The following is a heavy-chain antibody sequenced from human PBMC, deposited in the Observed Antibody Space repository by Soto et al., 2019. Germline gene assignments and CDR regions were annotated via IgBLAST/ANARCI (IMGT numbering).Heavy chain of an antibody. V-gene: IGHV4-31*03. CDR2: IYYSGST. CDR3: ARAVGGTLPPNERWFDP. Sequence: QVQLQESGPGLVKPSQTLSLTCTVSGGSISSGGYYWSWIRQHPGKGLEWIGYIYYSGSTYYNPSLKSRVTISVDTSKNQFSLKLSSVTAADTAVYYCARAVGGTLPPNERWFDPWGQGTLVTVSS. D-gene: IGHD2-15*01. CDR1: GGSISSGGYY. J-gene: IGHJ5*02.